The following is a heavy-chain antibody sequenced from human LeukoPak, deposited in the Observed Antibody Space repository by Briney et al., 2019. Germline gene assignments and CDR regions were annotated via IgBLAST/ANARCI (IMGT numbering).Heavy chain of an antibody. D-gene: IGHD6-13*01. Sequence: GGSLRLSCAASGFTFSSYAMSWVRQAPGKGLEWVSAISGSGGSTYYADSVKGRFTISRDNSKNTLYLQMNSLRAEDTAVYYCARMNSSPPQDYYYYYYMDVWGKGTTVTVSS. J-gene: IGHJ6*03. CDR1: GFTFSSYA. V-gene: IGHV3-23*01. CDR2: ISGSGGST. CDR3: ARMNSSPPQDYYYYYYMDV.